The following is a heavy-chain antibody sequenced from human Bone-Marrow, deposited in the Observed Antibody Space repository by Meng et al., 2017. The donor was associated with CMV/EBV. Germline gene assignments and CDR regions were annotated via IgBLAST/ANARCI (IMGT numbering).Heavy chain of an antibody. CDR1: GFTFSSYS. J-gene: IGHJ6*02. D-gene: IGHD4-11*01. CDR2: ISSSSSYI. Sequence: GGSLRLSCAASGFTFSSYSMNWVRQAPGKGLEWVSSISSSSSYIYYADSVKGRFTISRDNAKNSLYLQMNSLRAEDTAVYYCARHIGELGPTTVTTRGGMDVWGQGTTVTV. CDR3: ARHIGELGPTTVTTRGGMDV. V-gene: IGHV3-21*01.